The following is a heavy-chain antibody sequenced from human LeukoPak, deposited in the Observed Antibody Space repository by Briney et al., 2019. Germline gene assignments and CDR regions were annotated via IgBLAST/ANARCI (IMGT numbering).Heavy chain of an antibody. CDR3: AKDRRALYSIAAAGTFDY. J-gene: IGHJ4*02. V-gene: IGHV3-30*18. Sequence: GRSLRLSCAASGFTFSSYGMHWVRQAPGKGLEGVAVISYDGSNKDYAYSVKGRFTISRDNSKNTLYLQMNSLRAEDTAVYYCAKDRRALYSIAAAGTFDYWGQGTLVTVSS. CDR1: GFTFSSYG. CDR2: ISYDGSNK. D-gene: IGHD6-13*01.